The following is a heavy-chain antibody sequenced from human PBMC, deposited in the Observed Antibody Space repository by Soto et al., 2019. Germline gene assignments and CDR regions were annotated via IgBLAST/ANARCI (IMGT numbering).Heavy chain of an antibody. Sequence: EVRLVESEGGLVQPGGSLSLSCAASGFTFSYYWMHWVRQAPGQGLLWVSRIHSDGSSTTYADSVKGRFTISRDNAKNTVSLQMNSLRVEDTGVYFCARGDRGAFDLWGQRTMVTVSS. CDR3: ARGDRGAFDL. V-gene: IGHV3-74*01. J-gene: IGHJ3*01. CDR1: GFTFSYYW. D-gene: IGHD2-21*02. CDR2: IHSDGSST.